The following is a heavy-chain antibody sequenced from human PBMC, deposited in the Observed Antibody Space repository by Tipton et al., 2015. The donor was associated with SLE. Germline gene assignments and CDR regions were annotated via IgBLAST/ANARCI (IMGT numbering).Heavy chain of an antibody. CDR1: GGSISSYY. V-gene: IGHV4-59*12. Sequence: LRLSCSVSGGSISSYYWIWIRQPPGKGLEWIGYISYGGGTNYNPSLKSRVTMSVDPAKNQFSLKLTSVTAADTAVYYCAREGLGTSYYYYMDVWGKGTTVTVSS. J-gene: IGHJ6*03. D-gene: IGHD1-26*01. CDR2: ISYGGGT. CDR3: AREGLGTSYYYYMDV.